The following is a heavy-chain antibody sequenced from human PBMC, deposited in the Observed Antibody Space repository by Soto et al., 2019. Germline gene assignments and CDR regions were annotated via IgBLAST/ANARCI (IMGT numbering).Heavy chain of an antibody. J-gene: IGHJ4*01. V-gene: IGHV3-48*01. Sequence: GGSLRLSCAASGFTFSSYSMHWVRQTPGKGLEWVSYISSSSGTIYYADSVKGRFTISRDNAKNSLFLRMHSLRAEDTAVYYCARGWNDFDYWGHGTLVTVSS. CDR2: ISSSSGTI. D-gene: IGHD1-1*01. CDR1: GFTFSSYS. CDR3: ARGWNDFDY.